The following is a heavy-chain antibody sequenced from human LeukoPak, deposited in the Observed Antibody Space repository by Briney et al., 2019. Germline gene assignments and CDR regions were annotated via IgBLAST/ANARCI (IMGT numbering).Heavy chain of an antibody. CDR2: VSDSGST. CDR3: ARMTTVITHFDY. D-gene: IGHD4-17*01. Sequence: SETLSLTCTVSGGSIKTINTYYWHWIRHPPGKGLGWIGYVSDSGSTNTNPSLKSRVTLSVDTSENHLSLKLRSVTAADTAVYYCARMTTVITHFDYWGQGTLVTVSS. V-gene: IGHV4-61*03. J-gene: IGHJ4*02. CDR1: GGSIKTINTYY.